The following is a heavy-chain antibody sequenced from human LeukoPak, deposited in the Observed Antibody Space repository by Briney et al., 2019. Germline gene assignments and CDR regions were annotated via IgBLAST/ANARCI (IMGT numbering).Heavy chain of an antibody. CDR1: GFTFSSYS. D-gene: IGHD5-18*01. Sequence: GGSLRLSCAASGFTFSSYSMNWVRQAPGKGLEWVSSISSSSSYIYYADSVKGRFTISRDNAKNSLHLQMNSLRAEDTAVYYCARDDLGYSSINTFDYWGQGTLVTVSS. CDR3: ARDDLGYSSINTFDY. J-gene: IGHJ4*02. CDR2: ISSSSSYI. V-gene: IGHV3-21*01.